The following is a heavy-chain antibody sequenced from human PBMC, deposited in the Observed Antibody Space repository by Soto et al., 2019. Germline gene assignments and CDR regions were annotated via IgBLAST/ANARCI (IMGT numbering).Heavy chain of an antibody. V-gene: IGHV4-34*01. Sequence: PSETLSLTCAVYGGSFSGYYWSWIRQPPGKGLEWIGEINHSGSTNYNPSLKSRVTISVDTSKNQFSLKLSSVTAADTAVYYCARDGGLYGDYYYGMDVWGQGTTVTVSS. CDR1: GGSFSGYY. D-gene: IGHD4-17*01. CDR3: ARDGGLYGDYYYGMDV. CDR2: INHSGST. J-gene: IGHJ6*02.